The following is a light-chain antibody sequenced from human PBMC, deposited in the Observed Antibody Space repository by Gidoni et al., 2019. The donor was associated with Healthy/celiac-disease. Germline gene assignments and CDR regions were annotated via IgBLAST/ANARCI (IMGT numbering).Light chain of an antibody. J-gene: IGKJ1*01. Sequence: DIVMTQSPATLSVSPGERATLSCRASQSVNSNLAWYQQKPGQAPRLLIYGASTRATGIPARFSGSGSGTEFTLTISSLQSEDFAVYYCQQYNSWPLTFGQGTKVEIK. CDR3: QQYNSWPLT. CDR2: GAS. V-gene: IGKV3-15*01. CDR1: QSVNSN.